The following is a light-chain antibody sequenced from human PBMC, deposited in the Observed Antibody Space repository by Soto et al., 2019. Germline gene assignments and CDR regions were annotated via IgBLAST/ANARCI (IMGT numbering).Light chain of an antibody. CDR3: QQLSSYPRT. J-gene: IGKJ3*01. CDR1: QTISSW. CDR2: DAS. Sequence: DIQVTQSPPPPSASVGDRGTITRRASQTISSWLAWYQQKPGKAPKLLIYDASSLESGVPSRFSGSGSGTIFTLTISSLQPDDFATYYCQQLSSYPRTFGPGTKVDIK. V-gene: IGKV1-5*01.